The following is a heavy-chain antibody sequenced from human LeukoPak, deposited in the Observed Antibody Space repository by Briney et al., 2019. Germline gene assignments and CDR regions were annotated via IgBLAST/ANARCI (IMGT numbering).Heavy chain of an antibody. D-gene: IGHD2-2*01. V-gene: IGHV1-2*02. CDR1: GYTFTGYY. J-gene: IGHJ4*02. Sequence: GGSLRLSCAASGYTFTGYYMHWVRQAPGQGLEWMGWINPNSGGTNYAQKFQGRVTMTRDTSISTAYMELSRLRSDDTAVYYCARGPDPYYFDYWGQGTLVTVSS. CDR2: INPNSGGT. CDR3: ARGPDPYYFDY.